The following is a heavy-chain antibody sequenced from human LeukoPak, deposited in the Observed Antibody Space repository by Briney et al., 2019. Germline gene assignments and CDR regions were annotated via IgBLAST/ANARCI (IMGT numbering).Heavy chain of an antibody. J-gene: IGHJ5*02. CDR3: ARDHPYCSSTSCYTRRDNWFDP. D-gene: IGHD2-2*02. Sequence: SETLSLTCAVYGGSFSGYYWSWIRQPPGKGLEWIGEINHSGSTYYNPSLKSRVTISVDTSKNQFSLKLSSVTAADTAVYYCARDHPYCSSTSCYTRRDNWFDPWGQGTLVTVSS. CDR2: INHSGST. V-gene: IGHV4-34*09. CDR1: GGSFSGYY.